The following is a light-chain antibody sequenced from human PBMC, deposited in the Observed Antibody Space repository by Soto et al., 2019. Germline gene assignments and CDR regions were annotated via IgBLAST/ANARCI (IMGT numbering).Light chain of an antibody. V-gene: IGLV2-14*01. Sequence: QSALTQPASVSGSPGQSITNSCTGTSSDVGGYNYVSWYQQHPGKAPKLMIYEVSNRPSGVSNRFSGSKSGNTASLTISGLQAEDEADYYCSSYTSSSTYVLGTGTKLTVL. CDR3: SSYTSSSTYV. CDR1: SSDVGGYNY. CDR2: EVS. J-gene: IGLJ1*01.